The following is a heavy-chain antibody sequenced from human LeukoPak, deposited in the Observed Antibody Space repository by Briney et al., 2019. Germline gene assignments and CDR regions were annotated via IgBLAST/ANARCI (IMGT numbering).Heavy chain of an antibody. D-gene: IGHD3-22*01. CDR3: ASDYDSRRDAFDI. V-gene: IGHV3-53*01. J-gene: IGHJ3*02. CDR1: GFTVSSNY. CDR2: IYSGGST. Sequence: GGSLRLSCAAPGFTVSSNYMSWVRQAPGKGLEWVSVIYSGGSTYYADSVKGRFTISRDNSKNTLYLQKSSLRAEDTAVYYCASDYDSRRDAFDIWGQGTMVTVSS.